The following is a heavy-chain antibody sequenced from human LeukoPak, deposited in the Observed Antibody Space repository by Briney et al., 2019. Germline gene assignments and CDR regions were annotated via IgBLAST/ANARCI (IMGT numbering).Heavy chain of an antibody. D-gene: IGHD3-16*02. Sequence: GGSLRLSCAASGFTVSSNYMSWVRQAPGKGLEWVSVIYSGGSTYYSDSVKGRFTISRDNSKNTLYLQMNSLRDEHTAVYYCAKDLFGGFIDWFDPWGQGTLVTVSS. CDR1: GFTVSSNY. V-gene: IGHV3-53*01. CDR2: IYSGGST. J-gene: IGHJ5*02. CDR3: AKDLFGGFIDWFDP.